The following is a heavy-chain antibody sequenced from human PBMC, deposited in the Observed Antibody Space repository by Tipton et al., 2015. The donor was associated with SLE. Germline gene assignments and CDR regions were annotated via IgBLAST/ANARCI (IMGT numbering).Heavy chain of an antibody. J-gene: IGHJ4*02. CDR1: GGSFSGYY. CDR2: INHSGST. V-gene: IGHV4-34*01. CDR3: ARDRRGGYYSHYFDY. Sequence: TLSLTCAVYGGSFSGYYWSWIRQPPGKGLEWIGEINHSGSTNYNPSLKSRVPISVDTSKNQFSLKLSSVTAADTAVYYCARDRRGGYYSHYFDYWGQGTLVTVSS. D-gene: IGHD3-22*01.